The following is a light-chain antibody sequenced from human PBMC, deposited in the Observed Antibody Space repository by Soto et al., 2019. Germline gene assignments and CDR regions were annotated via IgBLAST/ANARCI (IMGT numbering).Light chain of an antibody. Sequence: AIQLTQSPSSLSASVGDRVTITCRASQGLSSALAWYQQKPGKAPNLLIYDASSLESGVPSRFSGSGSGTDVTLTISSLQPEDFATYFCQQFNSYPYTFGQGTKLEIK. CDR1: QGLSSA. V-gene: IGKV1-13*02. CDR2: DAS. J-gene: IGKJ2*01. CDR3: QQFNSYPYT.